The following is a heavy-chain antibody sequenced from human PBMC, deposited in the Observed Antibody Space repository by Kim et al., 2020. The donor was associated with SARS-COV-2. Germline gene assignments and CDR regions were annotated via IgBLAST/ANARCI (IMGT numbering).Heavy chain of an antibody. Sequence: GGSLRLSCAASGFTFSSYSMNWVRQAPGKGLEWVSSISSSSSYIYYADSVKGRFTISRDNAKNSLYLQMNSLRAEDTAVYYCAREYSSGWSIGDYFDYWGQGTLVTVSS. CDR1: GFTFSSYS. V-gene: IGHV3-21*01. J-gene: IGHJ4*02. CDR2: ISSSSSYI. CDR3: AREYSSGWSIGDYFDY. D-gene: IGHD6-19*01.